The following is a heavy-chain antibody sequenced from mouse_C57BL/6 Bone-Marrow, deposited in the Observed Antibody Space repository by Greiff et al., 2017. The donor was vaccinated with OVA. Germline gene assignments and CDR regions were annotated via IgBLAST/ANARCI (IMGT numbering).Heavy chain of an antibody. V-gene: IGHV5-6*01. CDR1: GFTFSSYG. D-gene: IGHD2-3*01. CDR3: ARRGDGYYLSWFAY. Sequence: EVKVVESGGDLVKPGGSLKLSCAASGFTFSSYGMSWVRQTPDKRLEWVATISSGGSYTYYPDSVKGRFTISRDNAKNTLYLQMSSLKSEDTAMYYCARRGDGYYLSWFAYWGQGTLVTVSA. J-gene: IGHJ3*01. CDR2: ISSGGSYT.